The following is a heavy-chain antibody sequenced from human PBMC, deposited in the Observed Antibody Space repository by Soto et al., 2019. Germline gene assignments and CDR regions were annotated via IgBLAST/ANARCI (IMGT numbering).Heavy chain of an antibody. CDR1: GGSISSGCYS. V-gene: IGHV4-30-2*01. CDR2: IYHSGST. J-gene: IGHJ6*02. Sequence: PSETLSLTCAVSGGSISSGCYSWSWIRQPPGKGLEWIGYIYHSGSTYYNPSLKSRVTISVDRSKNQFSLKLSSVTAADTAVYYCARGGTTRYYYGMDVWGQGTTVTVSS. CDR3: ARGGTTRYYYGMDV. D-gene: IGHD4-17*01.